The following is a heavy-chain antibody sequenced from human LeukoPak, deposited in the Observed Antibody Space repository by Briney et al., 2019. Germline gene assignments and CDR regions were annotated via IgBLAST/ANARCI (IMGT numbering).Heavy chain of an antibody. J-gene: IGHJ6*02. D-gene: IGHD3-22*01. Sequence: GGSLRLSCAASGFTFSSYDMHWVRQATGKGLEWVSAIGTAGDTYYPGSVKGRFTISRENAKNSLYLQMNSLRAGDTAVYYCARELGFSYDSSGLNGMDVWGQGTTVTVSS. V-gene: IGHV3-13*01. CDR1: GFTFSSYD. CDR2: IGTAGDT. CDR3: ARELGFSYDSSGLNGMDV.